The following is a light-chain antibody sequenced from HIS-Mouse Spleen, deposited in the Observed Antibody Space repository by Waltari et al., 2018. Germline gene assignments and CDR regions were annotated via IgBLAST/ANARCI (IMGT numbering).Light chain of an antibody. CDR1: SSDVGRYNL. CDR3: CSYAGSSTWV. CDR2: EGS. V-gene: IGLV2-23*01. J-gene: IGLJ3*02. Sequence: QSALTQPASVSGSPGQSLTIPCTGTSSDVGRYNLVPWYQQHPGKAPKLMIYEGSKRPSGVSNRFSGSKSGNTASLTISGLQAEDEADYYCCSYAGSSTWVFGGGTKLTVL.